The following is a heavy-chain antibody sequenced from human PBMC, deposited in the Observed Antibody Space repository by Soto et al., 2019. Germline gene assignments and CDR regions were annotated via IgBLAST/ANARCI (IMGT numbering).Heavy chain of an antibody. CDR3: ARYGDYEGGRFDP. D-gene: IGHD4-17*01. Sequence: TLSPTCAVSGGSISSCGYSWSWIRHPPGKGLEWIGYIYHSGSTYYNPSLKSRVTISVDRSKNQFSLKLSSVTAADTAVYYCARYGDYEGGRFDPWGQGTLVTVSS. CDR2: IYHSGST. CDR1: GGSISSCGYS. V-gene: IGHV4-30-2*01. J-gene: IGHJ5*02.